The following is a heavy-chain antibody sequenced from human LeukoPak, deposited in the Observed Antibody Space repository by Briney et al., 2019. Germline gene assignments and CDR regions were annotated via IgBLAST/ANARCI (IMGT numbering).Heavy chain of an antibody. Sequence: PSETLSLTCTVSGYSISSGYYWGWIRQPPGKGLEWIGHMYTSGTTNYNPSLKSRVTMSVDTSKNQFSLKLSSVTAADTAVYYCARGRKYSYGYRVNELGSGYFDNWGQGTLVTVSS. CDR2: MYTSGTT. CDR3: ARGRKYSYGYRVNELGSGYFDN. J-gene: IGHJ4*02. V-gene: IGHV4-38-2*02. D-gene: IGHD5-18*01. CDR1: GYSISSGYY.